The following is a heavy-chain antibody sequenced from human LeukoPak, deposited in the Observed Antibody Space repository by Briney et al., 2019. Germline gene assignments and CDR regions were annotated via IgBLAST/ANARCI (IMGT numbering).Heavy chain of an antibody. CDR3: ARRAHYYYGMDV. CDR1: GFTFSSYE. J-gene: IGHJ6*02. Sequence: SGGSLRLSCAASGFTFSSYEMNWVRQAPGKGLEWVSYISSSGSTIYYADSVKGRFTISRDNAKNSLYLQMNSLRAEDTAVYYCARRAHYYYGMDVWGQGTTVTVSS. CDR2: ISSSGSTI. V-gene: IGHV3-48*03.